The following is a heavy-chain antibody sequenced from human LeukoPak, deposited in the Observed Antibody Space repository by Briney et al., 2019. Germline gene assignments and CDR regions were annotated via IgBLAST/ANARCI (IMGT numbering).Heavy chain of an antibody. V-gene: IGHV4-34*01. CDR1: GGSFSGYY. J-gene: IGHJ4*02. CDR2: INHSGST. Sequence: SETLSLTCAVYGGSFSGYYWSWIRQPPGKGLEWIGEINHSGSTNYNPSLKSRVTISVDTSKNQFSLKLSSVTAADTAVYYCARVAPYYYDSSGPEGYFDYWGQGTLVTVSS. CDR3: ARVAPYYYDSSGPEGYFDY. D-gene: IGHD3-22*01.